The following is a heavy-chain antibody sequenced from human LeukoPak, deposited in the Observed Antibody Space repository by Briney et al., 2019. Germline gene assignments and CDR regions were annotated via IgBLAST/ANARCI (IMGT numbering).Heavy chain of an antibody. J-gene: IGHJ5*02. CDR3: ARGGGYCSGGSCYNWFDP. CDR1: GFTFSSYG. CDR2: IRYDGSNK. Sequence: GGSLRLSCAASGFTFSSYGMHWVRQAPGKGLEWVTFIRYDGSNKYYADSVKGRFTISRDNSKNTLYLQMNSLRAEDTAVYYCARGGGYCSGGSCYNWFDPWGQGTLVTVSS. V-gene: IGHV3-30*02. D-gene: IGHD2-15*01.